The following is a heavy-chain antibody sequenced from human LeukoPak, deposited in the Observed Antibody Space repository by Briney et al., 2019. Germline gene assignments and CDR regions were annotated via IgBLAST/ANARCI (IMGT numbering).Heavy chain of an antibody. CDR2: IYYSGTT. CDR1: GGSMSSYY. CDR3: ARGSIFGVSINWFDP. Sequence: PSETLSLTCTVSGGSMSSYYWSWIRQPPGKGLEWIGYIYYSGTTKYNPSLKSRLTMSVDTSENQFSLRLSSVTAADTAVYCCARGSIFGVSINWFDPWGQGTLVTVSS. D-gene: IGHD3-3*01. J-gene: IGHJ5*02. V-gene: IGHV4-59*01.